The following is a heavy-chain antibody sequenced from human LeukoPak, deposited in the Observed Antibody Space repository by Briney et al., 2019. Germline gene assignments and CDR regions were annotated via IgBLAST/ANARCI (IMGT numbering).Heavy chain of an antibody. D-gene: IGHD3-16*01. Sequence: SETLSLTCTVSGYSISTGYYWDWIRQPPGKGLEWIGTFYHGGSTYYNPSLKSRVTISVDTSMNQFSLKLSSVTAADTAVYYCAREGGGFDYWGQGTLVTVSS. J-gene: IGHJ4*02. CDR1: GYSISTGYY. V-gene: IGHV4-38-2*02. CDR3: AREGGGFDY. CDR2: FYHGGST.